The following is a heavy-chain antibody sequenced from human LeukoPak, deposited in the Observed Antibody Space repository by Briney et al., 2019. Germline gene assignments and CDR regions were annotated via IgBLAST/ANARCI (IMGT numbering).Heavy chain of an antibody. CDR1: GFIFSDYY. V-gene: IGHV3-11*01. CDR2: IDSSGDVI. D-gene: IGHD6-13*01. J-gene: IGHJ5*02. CDR3: AKGTHSSSWHWFDP. Sequence: GGSLRLSCAASGFIFSDYYMTWIRQSPGKGLEWLSYIDSSGDVIYYADSVKGRFTISRDNAKNSLYLQMSSLRAEDTAVYYCAKGTHSSSWHWFDPWGQGTLVTVST.